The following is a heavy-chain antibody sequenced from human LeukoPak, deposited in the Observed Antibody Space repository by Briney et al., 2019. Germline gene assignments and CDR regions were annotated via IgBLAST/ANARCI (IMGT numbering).Heavy chain of an antibody. CDR3: ARGFHRRLYDSSAYYSY. CDR1: GFTFSSYD. J-gene: IGHJ4*02. Sequence: PGGSLRLSCAASGFTFSSYDMHWVRQVTGKGLEWVSGIGTAGDTYYPGSVKGRFTISRENAKNSLYLQMNSLRAEDTAVYYCARGFHRRLYDSSAYYSYWGQGTQVTVSS. D-gene: IGHD3-22*01. CDR2: IGTAGDT. V-gene: IGHV3-13*01.